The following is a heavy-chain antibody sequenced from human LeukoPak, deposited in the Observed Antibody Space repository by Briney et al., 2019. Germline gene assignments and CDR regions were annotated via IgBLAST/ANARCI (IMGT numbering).Heavy chain of an antibody. CDR1: GYSFTSFA. CDR2: INTNTGNP. V-gene: IGHV7-4-1*02. Sequence: GASVKVSCKASGYSFTSFAMSWVRQAPGQGLEWMGWINTNTGNPTYAQGFTGRFVFSLDTSVSTAYLQINSLKAEDTAVYFCARNGRSQYSSTFSDCWAQGTLVTVSS. J-gene: IGHJ4*02. D-gene: IGHD5-18*01. CDR3: ARNGRSQYSSTFSDC.